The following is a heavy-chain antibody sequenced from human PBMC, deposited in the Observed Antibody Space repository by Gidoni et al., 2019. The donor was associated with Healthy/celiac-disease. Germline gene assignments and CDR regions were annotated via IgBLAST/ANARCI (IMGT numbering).Heavy chain of an antibody. CDR1: GGSISSYY. D-gene: IGHD3-22*01. Sequence: QVQLQESGPGLVKPSETLSLTCPVSGGSISSYYWSWIRQPPGKGLEWIGYIYYSGSTNYNPSLKSRVTISVDTSKNQFSLKLSSVTAADTAVYYCARDDYDSSGRTLWGRGTLVTVSS. V-gene: IGHV4-59*01. CDR2: IYYSGST. CDR3: ARDDYDSSGRTL. J-gene: IGHJ2*01.